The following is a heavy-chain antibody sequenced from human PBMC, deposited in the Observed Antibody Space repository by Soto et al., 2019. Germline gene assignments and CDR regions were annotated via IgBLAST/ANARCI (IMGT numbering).Heavy chain of an antibody. CDR2: IHPSGDT. CDR1: GYKFTTYF. J-gene: IGHJ1*01. V-gene: IGHV1-46*01. CDR3: VRGYCTTTPCSGDFQH. D-gene: IGHD2-8*01. Sequence: QVQLVQSGAEVKKPGASVKVACKASGYKFTTYFIHWVRQAPGQGLEWMGMIHPSGDTGYGQKFRGRVTMTIDTSTTTADMELMNLTSEDTAIYFSVRGYCTTTPCSGDFQHWGQGTLVTVSS.